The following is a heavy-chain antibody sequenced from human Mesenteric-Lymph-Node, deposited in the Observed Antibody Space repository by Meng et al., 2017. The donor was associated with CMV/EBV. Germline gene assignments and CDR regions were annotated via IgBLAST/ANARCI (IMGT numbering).Heavy chain of an antibody. CDR3: SRGDSNGPLY. CDR1: GFTFSEGG. Sequence: CSASGFTFSEGGLHWVRKPYGRRLEWIGRIRNRANSHAAAYVASVKGRFTISRDDSKNTMYLHMNSLKTDDTAVYYCSRGDSNGPLYWGPGTLVTVSS. V-gene: IGHV3-73*01. D-gene: IGHD3-22*01. J-gene: IGHJ4*02. CDR2: IRNRANSHAA.